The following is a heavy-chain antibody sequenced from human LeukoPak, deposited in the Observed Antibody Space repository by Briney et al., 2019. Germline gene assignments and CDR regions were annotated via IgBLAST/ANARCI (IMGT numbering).Heavy chain of an antibody. V-gene: IGHV3-30*02. CDR1: GFTFSSYG. Sequence: GGSLRLSCAASGFTFSSYGMHWVRQAPGKGLEWVAFIRYDGSNKYYADSVKGRFTISRDNSKNTLYLQMNSLRAEDTAVYYCAKVMWEKDVTPVYYYYYYMDVWGKGTTVTVSS. CDR2: IRYDGSNK. J-gene: IGHJ6*03. D-gene: IGHD4-23*01. CDR3: AKVMWEKDVTPVYYYYYYMDV.